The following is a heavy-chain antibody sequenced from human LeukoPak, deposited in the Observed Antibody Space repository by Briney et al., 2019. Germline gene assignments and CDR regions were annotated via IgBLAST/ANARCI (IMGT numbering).Heavy chain of an antibody. CDR1: GYTFTSNA. V-gene: IGHV7-4-1*02. D-gene: IGHD2-8*01. CDR2: INTNTGNP. J-gene: IGHJ4*02. Sequence: ASVKVSCKASGYTFTSNALGWVRQAPGQGLEWMGWINTNTGNPTYAQGFTGRFVFSLDTSDNTAYLQISSLQAEDAAVYSCASFFCTSALCYYLDYWGQGTLVTVSS. CDR3: ASFFCTSALCYYLDY.